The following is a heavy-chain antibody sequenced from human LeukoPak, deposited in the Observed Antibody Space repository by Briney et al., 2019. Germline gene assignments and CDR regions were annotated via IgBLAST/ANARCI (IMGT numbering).Heavy chain of an antibody. CDR3: ARDKGVWGLTH. D-gene: IGHD3-16*01. Sequence: GGSLRLSCAASGFSFSDYYMSCVRQAPGKGLEWVSYISSSGSTIYYADSVKGRFTISRDNAKNSMYLQMNSLRAEDTAVYYCARDKGVWGLTHWGQGTLVTVSS. J-gene: IGHJ1*01. CDR1: GFSFSDYY. CDR2: ISSSGSTI. V-gene: IGHV3-11*01.